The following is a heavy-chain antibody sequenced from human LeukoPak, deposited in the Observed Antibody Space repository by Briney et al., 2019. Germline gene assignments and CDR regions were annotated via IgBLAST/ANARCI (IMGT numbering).Heavy chain of an antibody. CDR1: GYSISSYY. Sequence: SETLSLTCTVSGYSISSYYWSWIRQPPGKGLEWIGYIYYSGSTNYNPSLKSRVTISVDTSKNQFSLKLSSVTAADTAVYYCARAYHGYYMDVWGKGTTVTISS. CDR3: ARAYHGYYMDV. V-gene: IGHV4-59*01. CDR2: IYYSGST. D-gene: IGHD2-2*01. J-gene: IGHJ6*03.